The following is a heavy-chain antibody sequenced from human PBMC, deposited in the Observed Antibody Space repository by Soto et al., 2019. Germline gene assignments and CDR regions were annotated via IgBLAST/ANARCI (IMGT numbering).Heavy chain of an antibody. Sequence: QVQLQESGPGLVKPSETLSLTCTVSGGSVSSGSYYWSWIRQPPGKGPEWIDNIYYTGNTMFNPPLTSRLISAMDTSANQFSLNLRSVSAADTAIYYCARDRRDIVPTVGFNWFDPWGQGTLVTVSS. V-gene: IGHV4-61*01. CDR3: ARDRRDIVPTVGFNWFDP. J-gene: IGHJ5*02. D-gene: IGHD5-12*01. CDR2: IYYTGNT. CDR1: GGSVSSGSYY.